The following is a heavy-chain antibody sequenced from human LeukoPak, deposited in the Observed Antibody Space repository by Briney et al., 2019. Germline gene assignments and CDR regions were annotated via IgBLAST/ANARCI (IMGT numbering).Heavy chain of an antibody. D-gene: IGHD1-26*01. Sequence: ASVKVSCKASGYAFTSYDINWVRQASGQGLEWMGWMKPNSGNTGYAQKFQGRVTMTEDTSTDTAYMELSSLRFEDTAVYHCATRRGTWDLVPDYWGRGTLVTVSS. J-gene: IGHJ4*02. CDR1: GYAFTSYD. V-gene: IGHV1-8*01. CDR2: MKPNSGNT. CDR3: ATRRGTWDLVPDY.